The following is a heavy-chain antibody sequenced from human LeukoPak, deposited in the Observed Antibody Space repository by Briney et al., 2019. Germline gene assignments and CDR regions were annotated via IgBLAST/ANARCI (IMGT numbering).Heavy chain of an antibody. CDR3: AMRDWPYFFDY. CDR2: ISGNGAET. Sequence: GGSLRLSCAASGFWFSNYGMNWVRQAPGKGLEWVSVISGNGAETYYADSVKGRFTVFRDNSKNTLYLQMNSLRADDTAVYYCAMRDWPYFFDYWGQGTPVTVSS. CDR1: GFWFSNYG. J-gene: IGHJ4*02. V-gene: IGHV3-23*01. D-gene: IGHD3/OR15-3a*01.